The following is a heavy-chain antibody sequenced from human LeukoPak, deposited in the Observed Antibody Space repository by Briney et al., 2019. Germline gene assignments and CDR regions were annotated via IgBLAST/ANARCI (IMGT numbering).Heavy chain of an antibody. Sequence: KSGGSLRLSCAASGFTFSSYSMNWVRQAPGKGLEWVSSISSSSSYIYYADSVKGRFTISRDNAKNSLYLQMNSLRAEDTAVYYCARDYYGSGSYHSYYYGMDVWGQGTTVTVSS. CDR3: ARDYYGSGSYHSYYYGMDV. CDR1: GFTFSSYS. CDR2: ISSSSSYI. D-gene: IGHD3-10*01. J-gene: IGHJ6*02. V-gene: IGHV3-21*01.